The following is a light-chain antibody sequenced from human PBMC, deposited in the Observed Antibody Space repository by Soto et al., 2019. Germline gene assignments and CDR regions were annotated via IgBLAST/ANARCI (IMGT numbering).Light chain of an antibody. CDR3: QQYHHWWT. Sequence: EIVKTQSPATLAVSPGERATLSFRASQSVRINVAWYQLKPGQAPRLLVYGASTRASGIPDRFSGSGSGTEFTLTISSLQSEDFAVYYCQQYHHWWTFGQGTKVDI. J-gene: IGKJ1*01. CDR1: QSVRIN. CDR2: GAS. V-gene: IGKV3-15*01.